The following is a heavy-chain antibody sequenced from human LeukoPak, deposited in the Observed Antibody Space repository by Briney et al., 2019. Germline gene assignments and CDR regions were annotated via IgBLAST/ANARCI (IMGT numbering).Heavy chain of an antibody. V-gene: IGHV3-53*01. D-gene: IGHD3-22*01. Sequence: GGSLRLSCAASGFTVSSNYMSWVRQAPGKGLEWVSVIYSGGSTYYADSVKGRFTISRDNSKNTLYLQMNSLRAEDTAVYYCAKVLTYYYDSSGPGGAFDIWGQGTMVTVSS. CDR1: GFTVSSNY. CDR3: AKVLTYYYDSSGPGGAFDI. J-gene: IGHJ3*02. CDR2: IYSGGST.